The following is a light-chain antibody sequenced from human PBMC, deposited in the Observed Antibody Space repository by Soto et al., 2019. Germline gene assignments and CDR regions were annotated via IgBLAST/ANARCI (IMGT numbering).Light chain of an antibody. CDR1: QSISNY. J-gene: IGKJ2*01. CDR2: GAS. Sequence: DIQMTQSPSAMSASVGDRVTITCRASQSISNYLAWFQQKPGQGPKRLIYGASNLQSGVPPRFSGSGSETEFTLKIRNLQPEDMATYYCLQHNVYPFTFGQGTKLEIK. V-gene: IGKV1-17*03. CDR3: LQHNVYPFT.